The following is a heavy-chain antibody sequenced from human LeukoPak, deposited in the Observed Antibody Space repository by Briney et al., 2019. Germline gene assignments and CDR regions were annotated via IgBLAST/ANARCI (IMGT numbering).Heavy chain of an antibody. J-gene: IGHJ4*02. D-gene: IGHD2-2*01. CDR3: ARVYPQGKEYLRFDY. CDR2: IYYSGST. Sequence: SETLSLTCTASGGSIGGSISSYYWSRIRQPPGKGLEWIGYIYYSGSTNYNPSLKSRVTISVDTSKNQFSLKLSSVTAADTAVYYCARVYPQGKEYLRFDYWGQGTLVTVSS. CDR1: GGSIGGSISSYY. V-gene: IGHV4-61*01.